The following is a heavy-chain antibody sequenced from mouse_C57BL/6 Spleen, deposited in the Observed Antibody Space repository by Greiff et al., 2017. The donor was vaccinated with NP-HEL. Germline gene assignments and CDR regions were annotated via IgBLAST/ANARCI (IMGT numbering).Heavy chain of an antibody. CDR3: ARRGTTVVAPYYFDY. Sequence: VQGVESGAELARPGASVKLSCKASGYTFTSYGISWVKQRTGQGLEWIGEIYPRSGNTYYNEKFKGKATLTADKSSSTAYMELRSLTSEDSAVYFCARRGTTVVAPYYFDYWGQGTTLTVSS. D-gene: IGHD1-1*01. CDR2: IYPRSGNT. V-gene: IGHV1-81*01. J-gene: IGHJ2*01. CDR1: GYTFTSYG.